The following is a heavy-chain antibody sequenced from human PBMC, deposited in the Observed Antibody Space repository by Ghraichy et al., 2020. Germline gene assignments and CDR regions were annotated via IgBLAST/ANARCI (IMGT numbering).Heavy chain of an antibody. Sequence: GGSLRLSCAASGFTFSSYWMSWVRQAPGKGLEWVANIKQDGSEKYYVDSVKGRFTISRDNAKNSLYLQMNSLRAEDTAVYYCARDKYQLLGIYYYYYMDVWGKGTTVTVSS. CDR3: ARDKYQLLGIYYYYYMDV. V-gene: IGHV3-7*03. J-gene: IGHJ6*03. CDR1: GFTFSSYW. D-gene: IGHD2-2*01. CDR2: IKQDGSEK.